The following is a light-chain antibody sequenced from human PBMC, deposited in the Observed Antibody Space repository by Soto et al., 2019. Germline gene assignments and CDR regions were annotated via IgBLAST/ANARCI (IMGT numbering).Light chain of an antibody. Sequence: QSALTQPASVSGSPGQSITISCTGTSSDVGGYNYVSWYQQHPGKAPKVMIYEVSNRPSGVSNRFSGSKSGTSASLAITGLQGEDEGDYYCQSYDSNLSGSLFGGGTKVTVL. CDR1: SSDVGGYNY. CDR3: QSYDSNLSGSL. V-gene: IGLV2-14*01. CDR2: EVS. J-gene: IGLJ2*01.